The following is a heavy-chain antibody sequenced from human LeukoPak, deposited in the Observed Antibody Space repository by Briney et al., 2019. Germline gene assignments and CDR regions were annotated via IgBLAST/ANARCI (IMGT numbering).Heavy chain of an antibody. Sequence: GVLRLSCAASGFTFSSYSMNWVRQAPGKGLEWVSSISSSSSYIYYADSVKGRFTISRDNAKNSLYLQMNSLRAEDTAVYYCARITYYYGSGSYSPPYYYGMDVWGQGTTVTVSS. V-gene: IGHV3-21*01. CDR1: GFTFSSYS. J-gene: IGHJ6*02. CDR2: ISSSSSYI. CDR3: ARITYYYGSGSYSPPYYYGMDV. D-gene: IGHD3-10*01.